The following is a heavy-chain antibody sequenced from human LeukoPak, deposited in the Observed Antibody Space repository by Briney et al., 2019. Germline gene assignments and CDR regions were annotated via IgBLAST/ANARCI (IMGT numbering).Heavy chain of an antibody. Sequence: SETLSLTCTVSGYSISSGYYWGWIRQPPGKGLEWIGNIYHSGSTYHNPSLKSRVTISVDTSKNQFSLKLSSVTAADTAVYYCARASGSYGGYYFDYWGQGTLVTVSS. D-gene: IGHD1-26*01. J-gene: IGHJ4*02. CDR1: GYSISSGYY. CDR3: ARASGSYGGYYFDY. V-gene: IGHV4-38-2*02. CDR2: IYHSGST.